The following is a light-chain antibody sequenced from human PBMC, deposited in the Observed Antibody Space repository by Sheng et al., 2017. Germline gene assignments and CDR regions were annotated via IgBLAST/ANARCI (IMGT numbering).Light chain of an antibody. J-gene: IGKJ4*01. CDR2: GAS. CDR1: QSVSSS. CDR3: QQYAAWPLT. V-gene: IGKV3-15*01. Sequence: EIMMTQSPATLSVSPGERATLSCRASQSVSSSLAWLQQKPGQTPRLLIYGASTRATGIPARFSGSWSGTEFTLTISSLQSEDFAVYYCQQYAAWPLTFGGGTKVEIK.